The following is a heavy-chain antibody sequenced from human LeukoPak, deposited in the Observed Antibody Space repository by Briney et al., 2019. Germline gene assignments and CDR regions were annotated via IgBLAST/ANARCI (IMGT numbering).Heavy chain of an antibody. CDR2: ISSSSSYI. CDR3: ARAPRGYSADAFDI. D-gene: IGHD5-12*01. CDR1: GFTFSSYS. J-gene: IGHJ3*02. V-gene: IGHV3-21*01. Sequence: GGSLRLSCAASGFTFSSYSMNWVRQAPGKGLEWVSSISSSSSYIYYADSVKGRFTISRDNAKNSLYLQMNGLRAEDTAVYYCARAPRGYSADAFDIWGQGTMVTVSS.